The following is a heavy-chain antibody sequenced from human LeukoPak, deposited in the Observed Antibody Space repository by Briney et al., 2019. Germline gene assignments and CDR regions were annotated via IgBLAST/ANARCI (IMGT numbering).Heavy chain of an antibody. CDR3: AREYGDFTRTLYYFDY. J-gene: IGHJ4*02. D-gene: IGHD4-17*01. Sequence: PGRSLRLSCAASGFTFSSYGMHWVRQAPGKGLEWVAVIWYDGSNKYYADSVKGRFTISRDNSKNTLYLQMNSLRDEDTAVYYCAREYGDFTRTLYYFDYWGQGTLVTVSS. V-gene: IGHV3-33*01. CDR1: GFTFSSYG. CDR2: IWYDGSNK.